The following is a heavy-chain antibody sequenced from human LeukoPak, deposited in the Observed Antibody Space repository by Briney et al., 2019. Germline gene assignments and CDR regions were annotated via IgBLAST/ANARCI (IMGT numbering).Heavy chain of an antibody. Sequence: PGRSLRLSCAASGFAFSNYAMHWVRQAPGKGLEWLAFSSYDGTDKYYADPVKGRFTISRDNSKNTLYLQMNSLRAEDTAVYYCAKDEPGSYSPSDYWGQGTLVTVSS. CDR2: SSYDGTDK. CDR1: GFAFSNYA. V-gene: IGHV3-30*18. J-gene: IGHJ4*02. D-gene: IGHD3-10*01. CDR3: AKDEPGSYSPSDY.